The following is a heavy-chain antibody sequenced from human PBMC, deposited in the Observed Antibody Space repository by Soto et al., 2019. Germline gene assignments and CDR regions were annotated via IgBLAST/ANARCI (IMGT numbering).Heavy chain of an antibody. D-gene: IGHD1-26*01. Sequence: PGESLKISCAASGLLVSNNYMSWVRQAPGKGLEWVSIMYSGGTTYYADSVEGRFTMSRDDSKNMVYLQMNSLRAEDTAVYFCAKEDPSGRYSLDYWGQGSQVTVSS. J-gene: IGHJ4*02. CDR3: AKEDPSGRYSLDY. CDR1: GLLVSNNY. CDR2: MYSGGTT. V-gene: IGHV3-53*01.